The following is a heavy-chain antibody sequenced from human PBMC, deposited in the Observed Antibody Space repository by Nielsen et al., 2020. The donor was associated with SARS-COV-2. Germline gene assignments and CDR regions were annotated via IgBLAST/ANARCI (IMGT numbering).Heavy chain of an antibody. CDR1: GFTFDDYA. V-gene: IGHV3-9*01. J-gene: IGHJ4*02. CDR2: INWNSGSI. CDR3: AKAQAYDSSGYYSITYYFDY. D-gene: IGHD3-22*01. Sequence: SLKISCAASGFTFDDYAMHWVRQAPGKGLEWVSGINWNSGSIVYADSVKGRFTISRDNAKSSLYLQMNSLGAEDTALYYCAKAQAYDSSGYYSITYYFDYWGQGTLVTVSS.